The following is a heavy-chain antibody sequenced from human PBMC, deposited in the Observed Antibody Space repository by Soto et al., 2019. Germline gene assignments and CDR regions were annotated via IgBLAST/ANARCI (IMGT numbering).Heavy chain of an antibody. Sequence: GGSLRLSCAAFGFTFSNYWMHWVLQAPGKGLVWVSRINSDGSSTSYADSVKGRFTISRDNAKNTLYLQMNSLRAEDTAVYYCARGKYSSSRIGDYYYYYYMDVWGKGTKVTVSS. D-gene: IGHD6-6*01. CDR1: GFTFSNYW. J-gene: IGHJ6*03. CDR2: INSDGSST. CDR3: ARGKYSSSRIGDYYYYYYMDV. V-gene: IGHV3-74*01.